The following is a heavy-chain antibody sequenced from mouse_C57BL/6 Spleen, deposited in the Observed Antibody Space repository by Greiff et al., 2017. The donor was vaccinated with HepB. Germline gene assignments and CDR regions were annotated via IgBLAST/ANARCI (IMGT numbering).Heavy chain of an antibody. J-gene: IGHJ1*03. Sequence: EVQLVESGPGLVKPSQSLSLTCSVTGYSITSGYYWNWIRQFPGNKLEWMGYISYDGSNNYNPSLKNRISITRDTSKNQFFLKLNSVTTEDTATYYCARDRGGYFEVWGTGTTVTVSS. CDR2: ISYDGSN. V-gene: IGHV3-6*01. CDR3: ARDRGGYFEV. CDR1: GYSITSGYY.